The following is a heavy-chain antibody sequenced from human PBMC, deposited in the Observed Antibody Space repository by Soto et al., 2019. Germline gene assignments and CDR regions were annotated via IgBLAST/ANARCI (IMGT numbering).Heavy chain of an antibody. CDR1: GGSISSYY. V-gene: IGHV4-59*01. J-gene: IGHJ6*03. CDR2: IYYSGST. D-gene: IGHD4-4*01. CDR3: ARVSVTMSNYYSYYYMDV. Sequence: QVQLQESGPGLVKPSETLSLTCTVSGGSISSYYWSWIRQPPGKGLEWIGYIYYSGSTNYNPSLKSRVTISVDTSKNPISLTLSSVSAADTAVYYCARVSVTMSNYYSYYYMDVWGKGTTVTVSS.